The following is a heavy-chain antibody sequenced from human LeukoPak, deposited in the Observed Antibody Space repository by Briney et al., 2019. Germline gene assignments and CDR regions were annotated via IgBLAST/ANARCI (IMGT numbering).Heavy chain of an antibody. CDR1: GFTFSSYG. Sequence: PGGSLRLSCAASGFTFSSYGMHWVRQAPGKGLGWVGVIWYDGSNKYYADSVKGRFTISRDNSKNTLYLQMNSLRAEDTAVYYCARELPKSAYGMDVWGQGTTVTVSS. CDR2: IWYDGSNK. D-gene: IGHD3-10*01. J-gene: IGHJ6*02. CDR3: ARELPKSAYGMDV. V-gene: IGHV3-33*01.